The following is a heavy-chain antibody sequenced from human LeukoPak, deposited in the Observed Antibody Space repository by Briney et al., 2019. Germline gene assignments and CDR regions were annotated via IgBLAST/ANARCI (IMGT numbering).Heavy chain of an antibody. Sequence: SETLSLTCTVSGGSISSYYWSWIRQPPGKGLEWIGYIYYSGSTYYNPSLKSRVTISVDTSKNQFSLKLSSVSAADTAVYYCARGQVNDYVWGSPASNFDYWGQGTLVTVSS. CDR3: ARGQVNDYVWGSPASNFDY. CDR1: GGSISSYY. D-gene: IGHD3-16*01. CDR2: IYYSGST. V-gene: IGHV4-59*12. J-gene: IGHJ4*02.